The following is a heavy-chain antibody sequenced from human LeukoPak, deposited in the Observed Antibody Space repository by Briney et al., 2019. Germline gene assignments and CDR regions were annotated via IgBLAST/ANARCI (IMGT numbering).Heavy chain of an antibody. J-gene: IGHJ4*02. CDR1: GVTCSSYS. Sequence: PGGSLRLSCAASGVTCSSYSMNWVRQAPGKGLEWVSSISSSSSYIYYADSVKGRFTISRDNSKNKVYLQMNSLRAEDTAVYYCARASSSWYYFDYWGQGTLVTVSS. D-gene: IGHD6-13*01. CDR3: ARASSSWYYFDY. CDR2: ISSSSSYI. V-gene: IGHV3-21*01.